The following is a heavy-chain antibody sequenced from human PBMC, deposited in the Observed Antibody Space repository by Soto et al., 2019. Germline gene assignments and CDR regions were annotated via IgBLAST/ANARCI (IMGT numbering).Heavy chain of an antibody. V-gene: IGHV1-18*01. D-gene: IGHD3-9*01. Sequence: GASVKVSCKASGYTFTSYGISWVRQAPGQGLEWMGWISAYNGNTNYAQKLQGRVTMTTDTSTNTAYMELRSLRSDDTAVYYCARDLLRYFDWLPTTQYYYGVDVWGQGTTVTVSS. J-gene: IGHJ6*02. CDR1: GYTFTSYG. CDR3: ARDLLRYFDWLPTTQYYYGVDV. CDR2: ISAYNGNT.